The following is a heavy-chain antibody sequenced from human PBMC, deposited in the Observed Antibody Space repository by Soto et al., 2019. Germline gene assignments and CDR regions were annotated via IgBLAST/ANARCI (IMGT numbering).Heavy chain of an antibody. Sequence: QSVGSLRLSCAGSGFIFSNSAFHWVRQAPGKGLEWVALISYDGNNKYYADSVKGRFTISRDNSKNTLYLQMHSLRADDTAVYYCAREVASYDRRGFFDYSGQGGLVTVGS. J-gene: IGHJ4*02. D-gene: IGHD3-22*01. CDR3: AREVASYDRRGFFDY. CDR2: ISYDGNNK. CDR1: GFIFSNSA. V-gene: IGHV3-30-3*01.